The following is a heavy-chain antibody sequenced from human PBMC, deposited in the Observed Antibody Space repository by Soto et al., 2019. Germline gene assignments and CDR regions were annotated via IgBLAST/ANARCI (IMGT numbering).Heavy chain of an antibody. Sequence: SETLSLTYAVSGGSISSGGYSWSWIRQPPGKGLEWIGYIYHSGSTYYNPSLKSRVTISVDRSKNQFSLKLSSVTAADTAMYYCARGVNTMVRGVISNYYDYYGMDVWGQGTTVTVSS. J-gene: IGHJ6*02. D-gene: IGHD3-10*01. V-gene: IGHV4-30-2*01. CDR3: ARGVNTMVRGVISNYYDYYGMDV. CDR1: GGSISSGGYS. CDR2: IYHSGST.